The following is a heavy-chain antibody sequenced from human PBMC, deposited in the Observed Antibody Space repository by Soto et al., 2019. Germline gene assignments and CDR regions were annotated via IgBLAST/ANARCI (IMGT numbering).Heavy chain of an antibody. CDR1: GFTFSSYW. Sequence: EVQLVESGGGLVQPGGSLRLSCAASGFTFSSYWMHWVRQAPGKGLVWVSRINSDGSSTSYADSVKGRFTISRDNAKNTLYLQMNSLRAEDTAVYYCARTRGCCSSTSCSYYYYYGMDVWGQGTTVTVSS. D-gene: IGHD2-2*01. CDR3: ARTRGCCSSTSCSYYYYYGMDV. J-gene: IGHJ6*02. V-gene: IGHV3-74*01. CDR2: INSDGSST.